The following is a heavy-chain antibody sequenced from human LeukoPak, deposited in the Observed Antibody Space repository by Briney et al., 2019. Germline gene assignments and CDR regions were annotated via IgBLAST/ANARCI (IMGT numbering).Heavy chain of an antibody. CDR1: GGTFSSYA. J-gene: IGHJ4*02. D-gene: IGHD5-12*01. Sequence: GASVKVSCKASGGTFSSYAISWVRQAPGQGLEWMGWISAYNGNTNYAQKLQGRVTMTTDTSTSTAYMELRSLRSDDTAVYYCARDGGYSGYDSFDYWGQGTLVTVSS. CDR3: ARDGGYSGYDSFDY. V-gene: IGHV1-18*01. CDR2: ISAYNGNT.